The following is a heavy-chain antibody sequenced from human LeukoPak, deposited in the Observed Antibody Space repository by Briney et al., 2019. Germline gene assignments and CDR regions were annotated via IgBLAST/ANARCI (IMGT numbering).Heavy chain of an antibody. CDR1: GDSVSSISAA. CDR3: ARDDGGRTGFDY. D-gene: IGHD3-3*01. V-gene: IGHV6-1*01. J-gene: IGHJ4*02. CDR2: TYYRSNWYS. Sequence: SQTLSLTCVISGDSVSSISAAWNWIRQSPSRGLEWLGRTYYRSNWYSDYAVSRITITPDTSKNQFSLHLNSVTPEDAAVYYCARDDGGRTGFDYWGQGTLVTVSS.